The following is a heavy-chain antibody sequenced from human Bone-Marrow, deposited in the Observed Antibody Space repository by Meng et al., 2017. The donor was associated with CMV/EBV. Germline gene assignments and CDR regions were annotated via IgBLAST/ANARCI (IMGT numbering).Heavy chain of an antibody. CDR1: GETFSSNSSA. J-gene: IGHJ6*01. V-gene: IGHV6-1*01. Sequence: SEPLCLTFAIFGETFSSNSSAWNWIRQSPSRGLEWLGRTYYRSKWYNDYAVSVKSRITINPDTSKNQFSLQLNSVTPEDTAVYYCARDRVAAAGKYYYYDYGMDVWGQGTTVTGSS. CDR3: ARDRVAAAGKYYYYDYGMDV. CDR2: TYYRSKWYN. D-gene: IGHD6-13*01.